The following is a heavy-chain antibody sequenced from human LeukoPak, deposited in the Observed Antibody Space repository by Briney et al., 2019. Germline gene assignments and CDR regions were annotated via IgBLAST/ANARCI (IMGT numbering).Heavy chain of an antibody. J-gene: IGHJ3*02. CDR3: TREDRDTFDI. V-gene: IGHV6-1*01. CDR2: TYYRSKWYN. Sequence: SQTLSLTCAISGDSFSNNIAAWTWIRQSPSRGLEWLGRTYYRSKWYNDYAVSVRGRITVNPDTSKNQFSLQLNSVTPEDTAVYYCTREDRDTFDIWGQGTVVTVSS. CDR1: GDSFSNNIAA.